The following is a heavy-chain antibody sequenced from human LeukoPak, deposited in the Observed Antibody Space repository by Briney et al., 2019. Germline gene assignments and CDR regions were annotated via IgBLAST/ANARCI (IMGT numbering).Heavy chain of an antibody. CDR3: AKGGEFGELNYFDY. Sequence: GGSLRLSCAASGFTFSSYGMHWVRQAPGKGLEWVAFIRYDGSNKYYADSVKGRFTISRDNSKNTLYLQMSSLRAEDTAIYFCAKGGEFGELNYFDYWGQGTLVTVSS. D-gene: IGHD3-10*01. CDR1: GFTFSSYG. CDR2: IRYDGSNK. V-gene: IGHV3-30*02. J-gene: IGHJ4*02.